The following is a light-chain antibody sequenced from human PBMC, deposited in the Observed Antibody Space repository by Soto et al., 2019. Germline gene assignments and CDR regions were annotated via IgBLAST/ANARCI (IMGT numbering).Light chain of an antibody. J-gene: IGKJ4*01. V-gene: IGKV3-15*01. CDR1: QSVSRY. CDR3: QQYYKWPLT. Sequence: EIVLTQSPGTLSLSPGARAPLSCRASQSVSRYLAWHQQKPGQAPRLLIYGTSNGATGIPARFSGSGSGTEFILTISSLQSEDFAIYYCQQYYKWPLTFGGGTKVDIK. CDR2: GTS.